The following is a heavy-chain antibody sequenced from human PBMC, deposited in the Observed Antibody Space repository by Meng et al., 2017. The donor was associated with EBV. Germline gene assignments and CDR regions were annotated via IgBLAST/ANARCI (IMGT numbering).Heavy chain of an antibody. D-gene: IGHD3-10*01. CDR3: ASESGRGFTPDY. CDR1: GGTFRSEA. CDR2: LIPMSGAP. J-gene: IGHJ4*02. Sequence: QAGGEVKKPGSLVKVSCRSSGGTFRSEAVSWVRQAPGQGLEWMGGLIPMSGAPHYAQKFQDRVTIIADESTSTHSMELNNLRFEDTAMYYCASESGRGFTPDYWGQGTLVTVSS. V-gene: IGHV1-69*01.